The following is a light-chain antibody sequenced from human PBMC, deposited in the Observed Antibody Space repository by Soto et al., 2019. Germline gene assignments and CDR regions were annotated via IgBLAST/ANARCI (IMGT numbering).Light chain of an antibody. CDR3: SSYTGRSAPYV. CDR2: EVR. V-gene: IGLV2-11*01. CDR1: SGDVGDYNY. Sequence: QSALAQPRSVSGSPGQSVTISCTGTSGDVGDYNYVSWFQQYPGKAPTLLIYEVRRRPSGVPDRFSGSKSANTAYLTISGLQAEDEADYYCSSYTGRSAPYVFGTGTKLTVL. J-gene: IGLJ1*01.